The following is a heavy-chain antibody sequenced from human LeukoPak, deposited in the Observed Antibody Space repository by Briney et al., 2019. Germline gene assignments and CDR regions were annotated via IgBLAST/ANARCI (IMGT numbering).Heavy chain of an antibody. Sequence: SETLSLTCSVSGDSISSSRHYWSWIRQPAGKGLEWVGRIYPSGNTNYNPSLKSRVTISLDTSKNQFSLNLRSVTAADTAVYYCARDGLVTMELNYWGQGTLVTVSS. V-gene: IGHV4-61*02. CDR2: IYPSGNT. J-gene: IGHJ4*02. D-gene: IGHD3/OR15-3a*01. CDR1: GDSISSSRHY. CDR3: ARDGLVTMELNY.